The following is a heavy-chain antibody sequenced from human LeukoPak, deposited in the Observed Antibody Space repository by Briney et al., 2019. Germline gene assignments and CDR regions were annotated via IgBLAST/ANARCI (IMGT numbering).Heavy chain of an antibody. J-gene: IGHJ4*02. CDR3: ARVGYYDG. D-gene: IGHD3-22*01. CDR1: GFTFSSYE. V-gene: IGHV3-48*03. Sequence: PGGSLRLSCAASGFTFSSYEMNWVRQAPGKGLEWVSYISSIGSTIYYADSVKGRFTISRDNAKNSLYLQMNSLRAEDTAVYYCARVGYYDGWGQGTLVTVSS. CDR2: ISSIGSTI.